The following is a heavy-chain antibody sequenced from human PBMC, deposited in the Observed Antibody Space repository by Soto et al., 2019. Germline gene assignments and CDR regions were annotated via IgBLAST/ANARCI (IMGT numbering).Heavy chain of an antibody. CDR2: IYSGGST. CDR3: ARAADPNWNSLDY. D-gene: IGHD1-7*01. J-gene: IGHJ4*02. CDR1: GFTVSSNY. Sequence: GGSLRLSCAASGFTVSSNYMSWVRQAPGKGLEWVSVIYSGGSTYYADPVKGRFTISRHNSKNTLYLQMNSLRAEDTAVYYCARAADPNWNSLDYWGQGTLVTVSS. V-gene: IGHV3-53*04.